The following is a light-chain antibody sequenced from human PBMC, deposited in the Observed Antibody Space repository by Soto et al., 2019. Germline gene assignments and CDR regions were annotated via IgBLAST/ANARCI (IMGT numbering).Light chain of an antibody. Sequence: QSALTQPASVSGSPGQSITISCTGTSSDGGGYNYVSWYQQHPGKAPKLMNYEVSNRPSRVSNRFSGSKSGNPASLTISGLQAEDEADYYCSSYTRSSTSYVFGTGTKLTVL. CDR2: EVS. CDR1: SSDGGGYNY. CDR3: SSYTRSSTSYV. V-gene: IGLV2-14*01. J-gene: IGLJ1*01.